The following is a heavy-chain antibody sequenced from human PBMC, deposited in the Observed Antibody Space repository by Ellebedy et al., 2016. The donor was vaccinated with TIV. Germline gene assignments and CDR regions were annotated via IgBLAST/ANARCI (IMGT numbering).Heavy chain of an antibody. CDR1: GYSIRSGYY. Sequence: SETLSLXCSVSGYSIRSGYYWGWIRQPPGKGLEWIGSMYHSGSTYYNPSLKSRVTISVDTSKNQFSLKLSSVTAAETAVYYCARTDLRYGMDVWGQGTAVTVSS. CDR2: MYHSGST. D-gene: IGHD3/OR15-3a*01. J-gene: IGHJ6*02. V-gene: IGHV4-38-2*02. CDR3: ARTDLRYGMDV.